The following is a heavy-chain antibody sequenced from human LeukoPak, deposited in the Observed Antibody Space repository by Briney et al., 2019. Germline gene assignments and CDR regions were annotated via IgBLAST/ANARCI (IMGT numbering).Heavy chain of an antibody. CDR2: INHSGST. V-gene: IGHV4-34*01. CDR3: ARERSGSEIFARSFDI. J-gene: IGHJ3*02. CDR1: GGSFSGYY. Sequence: SETLSLTCAVYGGSFSGYYWSWIRQPPGKGLERIGEINHSGSTNYNPSLKSRVTISVDTSKNQFSLKLSSVTAADTAVYYCARERSGSEIFARSFDIWGQGTMVTVSS. D-gene: IGHD3-3*01.